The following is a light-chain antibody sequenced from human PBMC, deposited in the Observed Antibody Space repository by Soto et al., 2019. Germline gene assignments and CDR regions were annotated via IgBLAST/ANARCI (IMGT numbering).Light chain of an antibody. J-gene: IGLJ2*01. CDR2: EVS. V-gene: IGLV2-18*02. CDR3: SSYTSSNTLV. Sequence: QSALTQPPSVSGSPGQSVTISCTGTISDVGSHNRVSWYQQPPGTAPKLMIYEVSNRPSGVPDRFSGSKSGNTASLTISGLQAEDEADYYCSSYTSSNTLVFGGGTKLTVL. CDR1: ISDVGSHNR.